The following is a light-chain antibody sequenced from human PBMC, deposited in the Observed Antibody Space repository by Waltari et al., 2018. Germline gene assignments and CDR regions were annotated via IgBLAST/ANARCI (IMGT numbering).Light chain of an antibody. CDR3: AAWDDSLNGRV. J-gene: IGLJ2*01. V-gene: IGLV1-44*01. CDR2: RSQ. CDR1: SSNIGSNP. Sequence: QSVLTQSPSASATPGQSVTISCSGSSSNIGSNPVHWYQQLPGTAPRLLIHRSQRRPSGVPDRFSGSKSGTSASLDISGLQSEDEADYYCAAWDDSLNGRVFGGGTKLSVL.